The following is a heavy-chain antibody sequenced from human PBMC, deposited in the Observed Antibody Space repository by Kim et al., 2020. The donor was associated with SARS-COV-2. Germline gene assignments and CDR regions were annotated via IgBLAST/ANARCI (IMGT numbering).Heavy chain of an antibody. J-gene: IGHJ3*02. CDR3: ARGEPLDYVWGSLAANAFDI. V-gene: IGHV1-18*01. Sequence: ASVKVSCKASGYTFTSYGISWVRQAPGQGLEWMGWISAYNGNTNYAQKLQGRVTMTTDTSTSTAYMELRSLRSDDTAVYYCARGEPLDYVWGSLAANAFDIWGQGTMVTVSS. CDR1: GYTFTSYG. D-gene: IGHD3-16*01. CDR2: ISAYNGNT.